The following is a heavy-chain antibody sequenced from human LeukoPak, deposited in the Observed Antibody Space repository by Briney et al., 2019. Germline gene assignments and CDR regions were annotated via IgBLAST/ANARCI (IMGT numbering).Heavy chain of an antibody. CDR2: ISSSSSYI. V-gene: IGHV3-21*01. CDR3: ARGLGIDYYYYMDV. CDR1: GFTFSSYS. D-gene: IGHD6-19*01. Sequence: PGGSLRLSCAASGFTFSSYSMNWVRQAPEKGLEWVSSISSSSSYIYYADSVKGRFTVSRDNAKNSLYLQMNSLRAEDTAVYYCARGLGIDYYYYMDVWGKGTTVTVSS. J-gene: IGHJ6*03.